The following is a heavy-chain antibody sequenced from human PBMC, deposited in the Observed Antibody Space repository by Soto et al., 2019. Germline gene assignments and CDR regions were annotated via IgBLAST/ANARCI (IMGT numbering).Heavy chain of an antibody. CDR3: ARGPTRYYDSSGYPFFDY. V-gene: IGHV1-69*13. CDR1: GGTFRSYA. CDR2: IIPIFGTA. D-gene: IGHD3-22*01. J-gene: IGHJ4*02. Sequence: SVQVSCKASGGTFRSYAIIWVRQAPGQGLEWMGGIIPIFGTANYAQKFQGRVTITADESTSTAYMELSSLRSEDTAVYYCARGPTRYYDSSGYPFFDYWGQGTLVTVSS.